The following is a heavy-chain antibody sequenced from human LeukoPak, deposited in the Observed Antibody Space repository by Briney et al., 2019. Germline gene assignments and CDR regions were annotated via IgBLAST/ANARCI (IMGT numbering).Heavy chain of an antibody. CDR1: GYTFTGYY. J-gene: IGHJ6*02. Sequence: ASVKVSCKASGYTFTGYYMHWVRQAPGQGLEWMGWINPNSGGTNYAQKCQGRVTMTRDTSISTAYMELSRLRSDDTAVYYCARDDGEHIVVVTAYGMDVWGQGTTVTVSS. D-gene: IGHD2-21*02. V-gene: IGHV1-2*02. CDR3: ARDDGEHIVVVTAYGMDV. CDR2: INPNSGGT.